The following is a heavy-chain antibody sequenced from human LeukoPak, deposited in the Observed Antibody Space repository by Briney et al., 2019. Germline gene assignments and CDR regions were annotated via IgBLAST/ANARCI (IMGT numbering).Heavy chain of an antibody. Sequence: GGSLRLSCAASGFNVGSTYMGWVRQAPGKGLEWVSVIYPGGTTYYPDSVKGRFTISRDSSKNTLFLQMNSLRAEDTAVYYCANDNLSWGPGTLVTDSS. V-gene: IGHV3-66*01. CDR1: GFNVGSTY. CDR3: ANDNLS. CDR2: IYPGGTT. D-gene: IGHD3-9*01. J-gene: IGHJ5*02.